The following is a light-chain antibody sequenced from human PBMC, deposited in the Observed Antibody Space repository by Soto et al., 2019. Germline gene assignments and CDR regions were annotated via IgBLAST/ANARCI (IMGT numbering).Light chain of an antibody. CDR3: VLYMGSGIPPV. V-gene: IGLV8-61*01. Sequence: QAVVTQEPSFSVSPGGTVTLTCGLSSGSVSTNYYPSWYQQTPGQSPRTLIYSTDIRSSGVPDRFSCSILGNKAALTITGSQADDESGYFCVLYMGSGIPPVFGGGTKLTVL. CDR2: STD. J-gene: IGLJ3*02. CDR1: SGSVSTNYY.